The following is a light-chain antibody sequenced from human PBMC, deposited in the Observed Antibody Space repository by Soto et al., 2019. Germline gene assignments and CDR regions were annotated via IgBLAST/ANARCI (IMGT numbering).Light chain of an antibody. J-gene: IGKJ1*01. CDR3: KQYNRYSWT. V-gene: IGKV1-5*01. CDR1: QSISSW. Sequence: DIQMTQSPSTLSASVGDRVTITCRASQSISSWLAWYQQKPGKAPKLLIYDASSLESGVPSRFSGSGSGTEFPLTISSLQPDDFATYYCKQYNRYSWTFGQGTKVNIK. CDR2: DAS.